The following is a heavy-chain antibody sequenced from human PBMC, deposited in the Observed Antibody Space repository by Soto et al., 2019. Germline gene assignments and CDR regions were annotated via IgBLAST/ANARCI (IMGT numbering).Heavy chain of an antibody. D-gene: IGHD3-22*01. CDR3: AKKRRVYDSSGPGFDY. CDR1: GFTFSSYG. Sequence: GSLRLSCAASGFTFSSYGMHWVRQAPGKGLEWVAVISYDGSNKYYADSVKGRFTISRDNSKNTLYLQMNSLRAEDTAVYYCAKKRRVYDSSGPGFDYWGQGTLVTVSS. CDR2: ISYDGSNK. J-gene: IGHJ4*02. V-gene: IGHV3-30*18.